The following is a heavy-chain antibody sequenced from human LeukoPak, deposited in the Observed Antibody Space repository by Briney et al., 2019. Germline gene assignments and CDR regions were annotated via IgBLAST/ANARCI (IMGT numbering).Heavy chain of an antibody. D-gene: IGHD6-19*01. CDR2: ISTTGSSI. Sequence: GSLRLSCAASGFTFSSYSMNWVRQAPGKGLDGVSYISTTGSSIYYADSVKGRFTISRDNVKNLLYLQMNSLRAEDTAVYYCARVQRGIAVALDYWGQGTLATVSS. V-gene: IGHV3-48*04. CDR3: ARVQRGIAVALDY. CDR1: GFTFSSYS. J-gene: IGHJ4*02.